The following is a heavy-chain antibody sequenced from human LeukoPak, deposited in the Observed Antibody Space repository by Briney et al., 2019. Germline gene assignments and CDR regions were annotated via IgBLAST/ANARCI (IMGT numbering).Heavy chain of an antibody. CDR1: GDSVSSNSAA. J-gene: IGHJ3*02. Sequence: SQTLSPTCAISGDSVSSNSAAWNWIRQSPSRGLEWLGRTYYRSKWYNDYAVSVKSRITINPDTSKNQFSLQLNSVTPEDTAVYYCARSLRLGYCSSTSCYGAFDIWGQGTMVTVSS. V-gene: IGHV6-1*01. CDR2: TYYRSKWYN. D-gene: IGHD2-2*01. CDR3: ARSLRLGYCSSTSCYGAFDI.